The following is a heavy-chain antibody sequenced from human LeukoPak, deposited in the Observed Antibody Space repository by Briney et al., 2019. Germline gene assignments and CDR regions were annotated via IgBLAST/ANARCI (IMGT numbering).Heavy chain of an antibody. CDR3: ARGHDYGVAWFQH. J-gene: IGHJ1*01. V-gene: IGHV4-59*12. Sequence: PSETLSLTCTVSGGSISTYSWTWIRQPPGKGLEWIGNIYYSGSTNYNPSLKSRVTISVDTSKNQFSLKLSSVTAADTAVYYCARGHDYGVAWFQHWGQGTLVTVSS. CDR2: IYYSGST. D-gene: IGHD4-17*01. CDR1: GGSISTYS.